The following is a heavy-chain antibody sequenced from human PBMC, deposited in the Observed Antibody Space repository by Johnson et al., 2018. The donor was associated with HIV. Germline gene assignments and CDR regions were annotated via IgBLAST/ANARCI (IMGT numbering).Heavy chain of an antibody. V-gene: IGHV3-33*03. D-gene: IGHD3-3*01. CDR2: IWYDGSNK. CDR3: AGSPSEWDAFDI. J-gene: IGHJ3*02. Sequence: QVQLVESGGGVVQPGRSLRLSCAASGFTFSSYGMHWVRQAPGKGLEWVAVIWYDGSNKYYADSVKGRFTISRDNAKNSLYLQMNSLRAEDTAVYYCAGSPSEWDAFDIWGQGTLVTVSS. CDR1: GFTFSSYG.